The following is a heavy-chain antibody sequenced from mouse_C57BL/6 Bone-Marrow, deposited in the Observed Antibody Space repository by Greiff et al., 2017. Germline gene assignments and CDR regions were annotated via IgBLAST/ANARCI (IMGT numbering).Heavy chain of an antibody. D-gene: IGHD1-1*01. Sequence: VQLQQSGAELARPGASVKLSCKASGYTFTSYGISWVKQRTGQGLEWIGEIYPRSGNTYYNEKFKGKATLTADKSSSTAYMELRSLTSEDSAVYFCARPYYYGDSQSLYAMDYWGQGTSVTVSS. CDR3: ARPYYYGDSQSLYAMDY. J-gene: IGHJ4*01. CDR2: IYPRSGNT. V-gene: IGHV1-81*01. CDR1: GYTFTSYG.